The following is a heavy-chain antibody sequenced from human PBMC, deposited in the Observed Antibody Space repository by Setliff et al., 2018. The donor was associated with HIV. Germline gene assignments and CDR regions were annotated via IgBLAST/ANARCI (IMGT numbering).Heavy chain of an antibody. CDR3: ARDFQNYYDSSGYYYAGDYFDY. D-gene: IGHD3-22*01. V-gene: IGHV3-21*01. J-gene: IGHJ4*02. CDR1: GFSFSSYS. CDR2: ISYSSSYI. Sequence: GESLKISCAASGFSFSSYSMNWVRQAPGKGLEWVSSISYSSSYIYYADSVKGRFTTSRDNARNSLYLQMNSLRAEDTAVYYCARDFQNYYDSSGYYYAGDYFDYWGQGTLVTVSS.